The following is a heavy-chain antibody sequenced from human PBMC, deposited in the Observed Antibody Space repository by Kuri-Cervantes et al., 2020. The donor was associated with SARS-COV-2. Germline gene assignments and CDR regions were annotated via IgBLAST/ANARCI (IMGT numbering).Heavy chain of an antibody. CDR3: ARQPDYYDSSGYLGFDY. CDR1: GGSISSYY. V-gene: IGHV4-59*08. J-gene: IGHJ4*02. D-gene: IGHD3-22*01. Sequence: SETLSLTCTVSGGSISSYYWSWIRQPPGKGLEWIGSIYYSGSTYYNPSLKSRVTISVDTSKNQFSLKLSSVTAADTAVYYCARQPDYYDSSGYLGFDYWGQGTLVTVSS. CDR2: IYYSGST.